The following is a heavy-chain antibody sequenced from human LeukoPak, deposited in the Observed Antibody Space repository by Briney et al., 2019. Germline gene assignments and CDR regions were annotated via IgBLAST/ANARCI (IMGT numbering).Heavy chain of an antibody. CDR1: GYSSTSYW. J-gene: IGHJ4*02. CDR2: IYPGDSDT. Sequence: GESLKISCKGSGYSSTSYWIGWVRQMPGKGLEWMGIIYPGDSDTRYSPSFQGQVPISADKSISTACLQWSSLKASDTAMYYCARQSSGWYGPPDYWGQGTLVTVSS. CDR3: ARQSSGWYGPPDY. D-gene: IGHD6-19*01. V-gene: IGHV5-51*01.